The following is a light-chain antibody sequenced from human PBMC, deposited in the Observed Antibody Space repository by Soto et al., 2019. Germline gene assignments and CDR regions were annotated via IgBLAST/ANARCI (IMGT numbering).Light chain of an antibody. J-gene: IGKJ1*01. CDR1: QSISSW. CDR3: QQYNSYPWT. CDR2: KAS. V-gene: IGKV1-5*03. Sequence: DIQMTQSPSTLSASVGDRVTITCRASQSISSWLAWYQQKPGKAPKLLIYKASSLESGVPSRFSGSGSGPEFTLPISSLQPDEFATYYCQQYNSYPWTFGQGTKVEIK.